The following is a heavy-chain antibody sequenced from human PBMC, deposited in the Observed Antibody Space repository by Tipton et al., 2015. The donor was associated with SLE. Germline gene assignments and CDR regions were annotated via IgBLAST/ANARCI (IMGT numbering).Heavy chain of an antibody. D-gene: IGHD6-13*01. J-gene: IGHJ4*02. CDR1: GGSISRGSYY. CDR2: IYTSGST. Sequence: TLSLTCTVSGGSISRGSYYWSWIRQPAGKGLEWIGRIYTSGSTNYNPSLKSRVTISVDTSKNQFSLKLSSVTAADTAVYYCARALSSSGGFDYWGQGTLVTVSS. CDR3: ARALSSSGGFDY. V-gene: IGHV4-61*02.